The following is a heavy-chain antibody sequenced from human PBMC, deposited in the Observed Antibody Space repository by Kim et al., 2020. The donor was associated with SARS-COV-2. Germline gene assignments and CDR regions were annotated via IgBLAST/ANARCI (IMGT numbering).Heavy chain of an antibody. D-gene: IGHD3-10*01. V-gene: IGHV3-21*01. CDR3: ARDRDGYGSFDS. J-gene: IGHJ4*02. CDR2: ISSSSNNI. CDR1: GFSFNNFY. Sequence: GGSLRLSCAASGFSFNNFYMIWVRQAPGRGLEWFSSISSSSNNIYYAGSLKGRFTISRDNAQNSLFLQMHSLRVEDTAVYYCARDRDGYGSFDSWGQGTLITVSS.